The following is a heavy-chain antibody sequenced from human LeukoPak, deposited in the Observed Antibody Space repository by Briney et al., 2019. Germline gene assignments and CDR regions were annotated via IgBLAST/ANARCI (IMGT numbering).Heavy chain of an antibody. CDR3: AKGRRGWYLDY. D-gene: IGHD6-19*01. Sequence: PGGSLRLSCAASGFTFSSYWMSWVRQAPGKGLEWVANIKQDGSEKYYVDSVKGRFTISRDNAKNSLYLQMNSLRAEDTAVYYCAKGRRGWYLDYWGQGTLVTVSS. CDR2: IKQDGSEK. J-gene: IGHJ4*02. V-gene: IGHV3-7*03. CDR1: GFTFSSYW.